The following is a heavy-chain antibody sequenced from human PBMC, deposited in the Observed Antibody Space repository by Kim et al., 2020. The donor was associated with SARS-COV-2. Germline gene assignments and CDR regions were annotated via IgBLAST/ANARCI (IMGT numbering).Heavy chain of an antibody. V-gene: IGHV3-23*01. Sequence: GGSLRLSCAASGFTFSSYAMSWVRQAPGKGLEWVSAISGSGGSTYYADSVKGRFTISRDNSKNTLYLQMNSLRAEDTAVYYCAKRPPGSAAARPHYYYGMDVWGQGTTVTVSS. CDR1: GFTFSSYA. CDR3: AKRPPGSAAARPHYYYGMDV. CDR2: ISGSGGST. D-gene: IGHD6-6*01. J-gene: IGHJ6*02.